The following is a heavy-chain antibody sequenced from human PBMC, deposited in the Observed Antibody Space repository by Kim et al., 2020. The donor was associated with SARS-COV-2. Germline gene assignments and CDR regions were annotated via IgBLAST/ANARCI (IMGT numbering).Heavy chain of an antibody. J-gene: IGHJ4*02. CDR2: IYYSGST. CDR1: GGSISSYY. CDR3: ARGRNYCSSTSCVGADY. V-gene: IGHV4-59*01. D-gene: IGHD2-2*01. Sequence: SETLSLTCTVSGGSISSYYWSWIRQLPGKGLEWIGYIYYSGSTNYNPSLKSRVTISVDTSKNQFSLKLSSVTAADTAVYYCARGRNYCSSTSCVGADYWGQGTLVTVSS.